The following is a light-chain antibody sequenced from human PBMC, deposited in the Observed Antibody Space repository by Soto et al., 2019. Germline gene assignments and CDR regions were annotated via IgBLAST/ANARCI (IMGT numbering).Light chain of an antibody. J-gene: IGKJ1*01. CDR3: QQYNSYPRT. CDR1: QSISSY. Sequence: DIQLTQSPSSLAASEGDRVTITGRASQSISSYLAWYQQKPGKAPKLLIYAASSLQSGVPSRFSGSGSGTDFTLTISSLQSEDFATYYCQQYNSYPRTFGQGTKVDIK. CDR2: AAS. V-gene: IGKV1D-16*01.